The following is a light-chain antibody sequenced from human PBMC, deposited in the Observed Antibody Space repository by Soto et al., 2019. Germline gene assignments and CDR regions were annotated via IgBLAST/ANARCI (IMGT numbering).Light chain of an antibody. V-gene: IGKV3-15*01. J-gene: IGKJ4*01. CDR3: QQYQSWPLT. CDR1: LSVSVY. CDR2: GAS. Sequence: EIVLTQSPATLSLSPGERATLSCRTSLSVSVYLDWYQQKPGQDPRLLIYGASARATGIPARFSGSGSETEFTLTISSLQSEDFAVYYCQQYQSWPLTFGGGTKVDIK.